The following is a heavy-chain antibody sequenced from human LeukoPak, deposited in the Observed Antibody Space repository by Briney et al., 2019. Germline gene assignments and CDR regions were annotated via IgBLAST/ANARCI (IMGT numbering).Heavy chain of an antibody. Sequence: GGSLRLSCAASGFTFSSYAMSWVRQAPGKGLEWVSVIYSGGSTYYADSVKGRFAISRDNSKNTLCLQMNSLRVEDTAVYYCTRVSTLAYCGGDCYSDYWGQGTLVTVSS. D-gene: IGHD2-21*02. J-gene: IGHJ4*02. CDR2: IYSGGST. CDR3: TRVSTLAYCGGDCYSDY. V-gene: IGHV3-53*01. CDR1: GFTFSSYA.